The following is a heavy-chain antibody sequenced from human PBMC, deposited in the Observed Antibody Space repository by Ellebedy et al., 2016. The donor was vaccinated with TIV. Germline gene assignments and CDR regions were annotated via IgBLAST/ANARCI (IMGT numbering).Heavy chain of an antibody. CDR2: IIPIRGVE. V-gene: IGHV1-69*04. CDR1: GGTFSTHA. CDR3: ARDLGFSPPGISSSSLNTTMVRPPIDY. J-gene: IGHJ4*02. Sequence: AASVKVSCKASGGTFSTHAFNWVRQAPGHGLEWLGRIIPIRGVENYAHKFQGRFTISAERSTSTAYMELKSLRSEDTAVYYCARDLGFSPPGISSSSLNTTMVRPPIDYWGQGTLVIVSS. D-gene: IGHD3-10*01.